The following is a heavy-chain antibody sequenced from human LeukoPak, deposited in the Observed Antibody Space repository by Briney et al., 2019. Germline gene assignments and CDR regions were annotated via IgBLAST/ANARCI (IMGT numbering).Heavy chain of an antibody. V-gene: IGHV4-59*08. J-gene: IGHJ4*02. CDR1: GGSISSYY. D-gene: IGHD1-26*01. CDR2: IYYSGNT. Sequence: SETLSLTCTVSGGSISSYYWSWIRQPPGKGLEWIGYIYYSGNTNYNPSLKSRVTISIDKSKSHFSLKLTSVTAADAAVYYCARSGAKPYYFDYCGQGTLVTVSS. CDR3: ARSGAKPYYFDY.